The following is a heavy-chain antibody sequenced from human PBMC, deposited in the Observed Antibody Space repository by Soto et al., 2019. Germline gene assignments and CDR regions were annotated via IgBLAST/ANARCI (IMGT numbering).Heavy chain of an antibody. D-gene: IGHD5-12*01. Sequence: SETLSLTCTVSGGSISSGGYYWSWIRQHPGKGLEWIGYIYYSGSTYYNPSLKSRVTISVDTSENQFSLKLSSVTAADTAVYYCARDGYSGYHAFDIWGQGTMVTVSS. J-gene: IGHJ3*02. CDR1: GGSISSGGYY. V-gene: IGHV4-31*02. CDR2: IYYSGST. CDR3: ARDGYSGYHAFDI.